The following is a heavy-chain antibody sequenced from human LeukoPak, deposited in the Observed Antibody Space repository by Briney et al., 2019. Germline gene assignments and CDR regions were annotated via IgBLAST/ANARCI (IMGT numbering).Heavy chain of an antibody. Sequence: GGSLRLSCAASGFTFSDYYMSWIRQAPGKGLEWVSYISSSGSTIYYADSVKGPFTISRDNAKNSLYLQMNSLRAEDTAVYYCARDRGDYYYYYGMDVWGQGTTVTVSS. CDR1: GFTFSDYY. CDR3: ARDRGDYYYYYGMDV. CDR2: ISSSGSTI. V-gene: IGHV3-11*01. J-gene: IGHJ6*02.